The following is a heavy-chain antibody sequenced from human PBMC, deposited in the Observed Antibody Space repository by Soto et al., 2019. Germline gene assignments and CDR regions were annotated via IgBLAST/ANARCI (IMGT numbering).Heavy chain of an antibody. V-gene: IGHV5-51*01. J-gene: IGHJ3*02. CDR3: ARREHYDGSGSYYNEGDAFDI. Sequence: GESLKISCKGSGYSFTSYWIGWVRQMPGKGLEWMGIIYPGDSDTRYSPSFQGQVTISADKSISTAYLQWSSLKASDTAMYYCARREHYDGSGSYYNEGDAFDIWGQGTMVTVSS. D-gene: IGHD3-10*01. CDR2: IYPGDSDT. CDR1: GYSFTSYW.